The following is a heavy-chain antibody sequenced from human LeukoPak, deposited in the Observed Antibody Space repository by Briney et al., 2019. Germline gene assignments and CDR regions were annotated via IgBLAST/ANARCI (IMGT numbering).Heavy chain of an antibody. CDR1: GGSISSYY. CDR3: ARRSPYYYDSSGYYDY. V-gene: IGHV4-59*08. D-gene: IGHD3-22*01. J-gene: IGHJ4*02. CDR2: IYYSGST. Sequence: PSETLSLTCTVSGGSISSYYWSWIRQPPGKGLEWIGYIYYSGSTNYNPSLKSRATISVDTSKNQFSLKLSSVTAADTAVYYCARRSPYYYDSSGYYDYWGQGTLVTVSS.